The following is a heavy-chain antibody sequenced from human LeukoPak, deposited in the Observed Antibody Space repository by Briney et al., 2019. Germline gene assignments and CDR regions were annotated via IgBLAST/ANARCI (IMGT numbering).Heavy chain of an antibody. V-gene: IGHV4-4*02. CDR3: ARCRIAVAGSWQG. J-gene: IGHJ4*02. CDR2: IYHSGST. Sequence: PSETLSLTCAVSGGSITNNNWWSWVRQPPGKGLEWIGGIYHSGSTNYNPSLESRVTISVDKSKNQLSLKLSSVTAADTAVYYCARCRIAVAGSWQGWGQGTLVTVSS. CDR1: GGSITNNNW. D-gene: IGHD6-19*01.